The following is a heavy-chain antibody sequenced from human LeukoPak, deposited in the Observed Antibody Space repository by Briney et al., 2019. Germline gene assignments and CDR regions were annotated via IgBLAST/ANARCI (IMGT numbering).Heavy chain of an antibody. D-gene: IGHD5-18*01. CDR1: GFTFSSYG. V-gene: IGHV3-30*03. J-gene: IGHJ4*02. CDR2: ISYDGSNK. Sequence: GGSLRLSCAASGFTFSSYGMHWVRQAPGKGLEWVAVISYDGSNKYYADSVKGRFTISRDNSKNTLYLQMNSLRAEDTAVYYCARGGQLWLLEEVDYWGQGTLVTVSS. CDR3: ARGGQLWLLEEVDY.